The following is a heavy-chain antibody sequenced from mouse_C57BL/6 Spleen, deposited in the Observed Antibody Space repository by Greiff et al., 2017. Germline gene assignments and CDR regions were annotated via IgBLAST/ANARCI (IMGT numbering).Heavy chain of an antibody. J-gene: IGHJ3*01. Sequence: VQLQQPGAELVKPGASVKMSCKASGYTFTSYWITWVKQRPGQGLEWIGEIYPGSGSTNYNEKFKGKATLTVDTSSSTAYVQLSSLTSEDSAVDYCASPNGYYEAWFAYWGQGTLVTVSA. D-gene: IGHD2-3*01. V-gene: IGHV1-55*01. CDR3: ASPNGYYEAWFAY. CDR1: GYTFTSYW. CDR2: IYPGSGST.